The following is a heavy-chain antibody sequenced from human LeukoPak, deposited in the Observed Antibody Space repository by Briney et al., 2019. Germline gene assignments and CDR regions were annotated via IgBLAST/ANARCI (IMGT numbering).Heavy chain of an antibody. CDR1: GFTFSIYG. V-gene: IGHV3-30*18. CDR3: AKGSPGDY. Sequence: GGSLRLSCAASGFTFSIYGMHWVRQAPGKGLEWVAVISYDGSNKYYADSVKGRFTISRDNSKNTLYLQMNSLRAEDTAVYYCAKGSPGDYWGQGTLVTVSS. J-gene: IGHJ4*02. CDR2: ISYDGSNK.